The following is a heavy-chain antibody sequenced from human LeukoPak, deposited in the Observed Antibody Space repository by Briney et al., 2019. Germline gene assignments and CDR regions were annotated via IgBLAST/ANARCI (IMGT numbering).Heavy chain of an antibody. CDR2: ISASGGDT. J-gene: IGHJ4*02. V-gene: IGHV3-21*01. CDR3: ARDRKFYGDYAGGGDY. Sequence: GGSLRLSCAASGLTFSTPAMTWVRQAPGKGLEWVSAISASGGDTYYADSVKGRFTISRDNAKNSLYLQMNSLRAEDTAVYYCARDRKFYGDYAGGGDYWGQGTLVTVSS. CDR1: GLTFSTPA. D-gene: IGHD4-17*01.